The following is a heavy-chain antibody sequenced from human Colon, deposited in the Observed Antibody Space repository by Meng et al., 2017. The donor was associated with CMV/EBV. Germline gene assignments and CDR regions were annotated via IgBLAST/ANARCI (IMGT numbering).Heavy chain of an antibody. CDR3: ATELSRGGH. Sequence: QMGRSGAEVKKPGASVKVSCKASGYTFISFGISWVRQAPGQGLEWMGWISANNGNTNYAPEFQGRVTLTTDTSTTTDTTTTTVYMALSSLRYDDTAIYYCATELSRGGHWGQGTLVTVSS. J-gene: IGHJ4*02. V-gene: IGHV1-18*01. CDR1: GYTFISFG. CDR2: ISANNGNT.